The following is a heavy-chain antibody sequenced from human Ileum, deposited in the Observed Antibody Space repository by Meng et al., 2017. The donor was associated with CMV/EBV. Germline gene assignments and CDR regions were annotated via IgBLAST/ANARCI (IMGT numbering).Heavy chain of an antibody. D-gene: IGHD1-26*01. CDR3: TGRVGATPSYYGMDV. CDR2: IRSKTYGGTT. Sequence: GGSLRLSCAASGFTVGDNYLSWVRQAPGKGLEWVGFIRSKTYGGTTEYAASVTGRFTISRDDSKNIAYLQMNSLETEDTAVYYCTGRVGATPSYYGMDVWGQGTTVTVSS. CDR1: GFTVGDNY. J-gene: IGHJ6*02. V-gene: IGHV3-49*04.